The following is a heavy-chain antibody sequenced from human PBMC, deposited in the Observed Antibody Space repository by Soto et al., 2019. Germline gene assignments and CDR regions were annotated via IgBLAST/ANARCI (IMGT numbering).Heavy chain of an antibody. D-gene: IGHD2-2*01. Sequence: GASVKLSCKASGDTFTGYYMHWVRQAPGQGLEWMGWINPNSGGTNYAQKFQGWVTMTRDTSISTAYMELSRLRSDDTAVYYCARSFAVPATDWFDPWGQGTLVTVSS. CDR2: INPNSGGT. J-gene: IGHJ5*02. CDR1: GDTFTGYY. V-gene: IGHV1-2*04. CDR3: ARSFAVPATDWFDP.